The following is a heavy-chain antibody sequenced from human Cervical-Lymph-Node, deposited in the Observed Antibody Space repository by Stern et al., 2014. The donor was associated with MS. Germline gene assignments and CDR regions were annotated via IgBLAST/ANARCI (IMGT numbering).Heavy chain of an antibody. CDR2: IHPSGGST. CDR1: GYTFTSYY. J-gene: IGHJ4*02. CDR3: ASPGRAYCGGDCYFDY. V-gene: IGHV1-46*03. D-gene: IGHD2-21*02. Sequence: QLVQSGAEVKKPGASVKVSCKASGYTFTSYYMHWVRQAPGQGLEWMGIIHPSGGSTSYAQKFQGRVTMTRDTSTSTVYMELSSLRSEDTAVYYCASPGRAYCGGDCYFDYWGQGTLVTVSS.